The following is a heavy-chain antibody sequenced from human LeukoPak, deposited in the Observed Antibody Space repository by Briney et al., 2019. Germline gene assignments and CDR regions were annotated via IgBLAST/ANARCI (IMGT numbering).Heavy chain of an antibody. CDR1: GGSITSYY. J-gene: IGHJ4*02. D-gene: IGHD6-19*01. Sequence: SGTLSLTCTVSGGSITSYYWSWIRQPPGKGLEWIGYIYYSGTTNYNPSLKSRVTISVDTSKTHFSLKLSSVTAADTAVYYCARRIALAGAVFDYWGQGTLVTLSS. V-gene: IGHV4-59*12. CDR2: IYYSGTT. CDR3: ARRIALAGAVFDY.